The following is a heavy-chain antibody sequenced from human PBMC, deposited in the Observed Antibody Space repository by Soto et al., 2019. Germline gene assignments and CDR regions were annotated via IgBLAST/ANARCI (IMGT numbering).Heavy chain of an antibody. Sequence: SQTLSLACAISGDSVSSNSSACNLIRQSPSRGLEWLGRTYYRSKWYNDYAVSVKSRITINPDTSKNQFSLQLNSVTPEDTAVYYCARANYERYYGMDVWGQGTTVTVS. V-gene: IGHV6-1*01. CDR3: ARANYERYYGMDV. D-gene: IGHD1-7*01. J-gene: IGHJ6*02. CDR1: GDSVSSNSSA. CDR2: TYYRSKWYN.